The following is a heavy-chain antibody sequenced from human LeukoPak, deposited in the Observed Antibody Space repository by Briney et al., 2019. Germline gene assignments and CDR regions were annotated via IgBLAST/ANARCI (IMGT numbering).Heavy chain of an antibody. CDR3: ARLFCRGDSCSRGGGFDY. Sequence: SQTVSLTCTVSGASISSGGYLWTWIPQHPGKGLEWIRYISYCGSPYYSPSLESRVTISPDTSHNQFSLTLNSVTAADTAIYYCARLFCRGDSCSRGGGFDYWGQRTLVTVSS. J-gene: IGHJ4*02. D-gene: IGHD2-15*01. CDR2: ISYCGSP. V-gene: IGHV4-31*03. CDR1: GASISSGGYL.